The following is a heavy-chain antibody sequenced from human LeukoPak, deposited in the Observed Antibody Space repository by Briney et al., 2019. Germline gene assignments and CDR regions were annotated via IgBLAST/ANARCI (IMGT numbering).Heavy chain of an antibody. V-gene: IGHV4-30-4*08. CDR1: GGSISSSDYY. Sequence: SETLSLTCTVSGGSISSSDYYWSWIRQPPGKGLEWIGYIYFSGSTYYNPSLRSRVTISVDTSKKQFSLKLSSVTAADAAVYYCARESLGDFWSGYKAPGAFDIWGRGTTVTVSS. CDR2: IYFSGST. CDR3: ARESLGDFWSGYKAPGAFDI. D-gene: IGHD3-3*01. J-gene: IGHJ3*02.